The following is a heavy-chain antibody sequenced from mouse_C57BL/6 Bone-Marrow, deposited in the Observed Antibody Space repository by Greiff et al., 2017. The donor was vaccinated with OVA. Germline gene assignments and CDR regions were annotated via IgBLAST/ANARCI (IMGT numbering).Heavy chain of an antibody. CDR1: GYAFTNYL. CDR3: ARDGYYWFAY. V-gene: IGHV1-54*01. CDR2: INPGSGGT. D-gene: IGHD2-3*01. Sequence: VHLVESGAELVRPGTSVKVSCKASGYAFTNYLIEWVKQRPGQGLEWIGVINPGSGGTNYNEKFKGKATLTADKSSSTAYMQLSSLTSEDSAVYFCARDGYYWFAYWGQGTLVTVSA. J-gene: IGHJ3*01.